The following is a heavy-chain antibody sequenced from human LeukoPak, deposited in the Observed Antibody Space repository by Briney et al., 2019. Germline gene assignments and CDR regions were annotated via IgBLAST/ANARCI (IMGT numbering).Heavy chain of an antibody. V-gene: IGHV3-48*03. CDR1: GFTFSSYE. CDR3: ARDGLRNSSGYWADDAFDI. J-gene: IGHJ3*02. D-gene: IGHD3-22*01. Sequence: GGFLRLSCAASGFTFSSYEMNWVRQAPGKGLEWVSYISSSGSTIYYADSVKGRFTISRDNAKNSLYLQMNSLRAEDTAVYYCARDGLRNSSGYWADDAFDIWGQGTMVTVSS. CDR2: ISSSGSTI.